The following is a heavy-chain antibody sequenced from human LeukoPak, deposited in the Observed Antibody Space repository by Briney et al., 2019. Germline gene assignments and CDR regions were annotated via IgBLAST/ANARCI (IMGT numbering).Heavy chain of an antibody. CDR1: GFTFSSYA. CDR2: ISGSGGST. Sequence: PGGSLRLSCAASGFTFSSYAMSWVRQAPGKGLEWVSAISGSGGSTYYADSVKGRLTISRDNSKNTLYLQMNSLRAEDTAVYYCAKGIVGADTYYFDYWGQGTLVTVSS. D-gene: IGHD1-26*01. V-gene: IGHV3-23*01. CDR3: AKGIVGADTYYFDY. J-gene: IGHJ4*02.